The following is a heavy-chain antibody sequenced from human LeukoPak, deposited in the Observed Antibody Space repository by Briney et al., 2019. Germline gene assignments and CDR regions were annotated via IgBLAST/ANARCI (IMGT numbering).Heavy chain of an antibody. CDR1: EFTFSSYS. V-gene: IGHV3-21*06. Sequence: GGSLRLSCAGSEFTFSSYSMHWVRQAPGKGLEWVSSISGSSDDIYYADSVKGRFTVSRDNSKNSLYLQMKRLRAEETALYYCARRGYHDYSGFDYWGQGTLVTVSS. CDR2: ISGSSDDI. CDR3: ARRGYHDYSGFDY. J-gene: IGHJ4*02. D-gene: IGHD1-26*01.